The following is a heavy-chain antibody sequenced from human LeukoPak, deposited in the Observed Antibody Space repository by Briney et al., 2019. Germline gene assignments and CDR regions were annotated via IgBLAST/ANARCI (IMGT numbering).Heavy chain of an antibody. CDR3: TPYYYDSSGPEKNYYYYGMDV. CDR1: GFTFSSYA. Sequence: PGGSLRLSCAASGFTFSSYAMHWVRQAPGKGLEWVAVISYDGSNKYYADSVKGRFTISRDNSKNTLYLQMNSLKTEDTAVYYCTPYYYDSSGPEKNYYYYGMDVWGQGTTVTVSS. J-gene: IGHJ6*02. D-gene: IGHD3-22*01. V-gene: IGHV3-30-3*01. CDR2: ISYDGSNK.